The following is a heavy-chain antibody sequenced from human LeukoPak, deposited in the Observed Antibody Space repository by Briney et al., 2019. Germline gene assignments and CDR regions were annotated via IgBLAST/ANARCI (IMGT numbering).Heavy chain of an antibody. CDR1: GFTFSSYW. D-gene: IGHD5-18*01. Sequence: PGGSLRLSCAASGFTFSSYWMSWVRQAPGKGLEWVANIKQDGSEKYYVDSVKGRFTISRDNAKNSLYLQMNSLRAEDTAVYYCAKDRRGGYSDGYYFDYWGQGTLVTVSS. CDR2: IKQDGSEK. J-gene: IGHJ4*02. V-gene: IGHV3-7*01. CDR3: AKDRRGGYSDGYYFDY.